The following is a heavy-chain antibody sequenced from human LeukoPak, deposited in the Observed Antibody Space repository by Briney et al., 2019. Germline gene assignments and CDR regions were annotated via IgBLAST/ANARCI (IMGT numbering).Heavy chain of an antibody. CDR1: RFIFTNYF. V-gene: IGHV3-7*03. CDR2: IKHDGSER. CDR3: ARRNAMDV. Sequence: AGGSLRLSCAASRFIFTNYFMSWVRQAPGKGLEWVASIKHDGSERYYVDSVKGRFTISRDDAKSSLYLQMNSLRAEDTAVYYCARRNAMDVWGQGTTVIVFS. J-gene: IGHJ6*02.